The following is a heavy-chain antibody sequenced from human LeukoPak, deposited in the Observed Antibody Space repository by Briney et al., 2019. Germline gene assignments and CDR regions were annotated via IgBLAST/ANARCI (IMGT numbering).Heavy chain of an antibody. V-gene: IGHV4-4*02. D-gene: IGHD3-22*01. Sequence: QSSETLSLTCAVSGGSISSSNWWSWVRQPPGKGLEWIGEIYHSGSTNYNPSLKSRVTISVDKSKNQFSLKLSSVTAADTAVYYCARPSITMIRAFDIWGQGTMVTVSS. CDR2: IYHSGST. CDR1: GGSISSSNW. CDR3: ARPSITMIRAFDI. J-gene: IGHJ3*02.